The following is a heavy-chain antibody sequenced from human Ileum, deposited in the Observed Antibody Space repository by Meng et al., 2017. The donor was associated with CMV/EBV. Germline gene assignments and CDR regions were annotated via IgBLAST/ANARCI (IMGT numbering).Heavy chain of an antibody. Sequence: WGAGVLKPSETLSLTGDADDASFSDFYWIWTRHLPGKGLEGIGELHPSGSTHYNPSLESRVSISVHMSNNQFSLKVSSVTAADTAVDYCARGQDNHKGGVHWGQGTLVTVSS. CDR3: ARGQDNHKGGVH. V-gene: IGHV4-34*01. D-gene: IGHD1-14*01. CDR1: DASFSDFY. J-gene: IGHJ4*02. CDR2: LHPSGST.